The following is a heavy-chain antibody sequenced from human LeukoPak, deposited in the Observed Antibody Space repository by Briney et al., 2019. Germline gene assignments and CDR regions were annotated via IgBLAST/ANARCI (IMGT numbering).Heavy chain of an antibody. J-gene: IGHJ4*02. CDR1: GFTFSSYE. CDR3: ARVESHSYGFVY. Sequence: PGGSLRLSCAASGFTFSSYEMNWVRQAPGKGLEWVSYISSSGSTIYYADSVKGRFTISRDNAKNSLYLQMNSLRAEDTAVYYCARVESHSYGFVYWGQGTLGTVSS. D-gene: IGHD5-18*01. CDR2: ISSSGSTI. V-gene: IGHV3-48*03.